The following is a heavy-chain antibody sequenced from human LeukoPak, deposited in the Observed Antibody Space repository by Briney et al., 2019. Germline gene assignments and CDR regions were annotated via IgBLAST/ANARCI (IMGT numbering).Heavy chain of an antibody. J-gene: IGHJ5*02. CDR3: ASGYFRGWSDWFDP. CDR1: SGSISTSNYY. CDR2: IFYSGST. D-gene: IGHD6-19*01. V-gene: IGHV4-39*07. Sequence: SETLSLTCTVSSGSISTSNYYWGWVRQPPGKALEWIGNIFYSGSTYYSPSLKSRVTISVDTSKNQFSLELSSVTAADTAVYYCASGYFRGWSDWFDPWGQGTLVTVSS.